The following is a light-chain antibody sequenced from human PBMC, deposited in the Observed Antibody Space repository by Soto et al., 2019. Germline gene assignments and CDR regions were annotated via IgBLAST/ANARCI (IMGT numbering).Light chain of an antibody. CDR2: DAY. CDR3: QQYESYSPLT. Sequence: DIQMTQSPSILSVSVGDRVTITCRASQSIRSWLTWYQQKPGKAPKLLIYDAYSLESGVPSRFSGRRSGTEFTLTIAGLQPEDFATYYCQQYESYSPLTFGGGTKVEI. V-gene: IGKV1-5*01. CDR1: QSIRSW. J-gene: IGKJ4*01.